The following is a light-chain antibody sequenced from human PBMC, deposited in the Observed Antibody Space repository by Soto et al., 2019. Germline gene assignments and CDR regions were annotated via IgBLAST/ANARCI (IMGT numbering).Light chain of an antibody. CDR1: SNDVGGYNY. CDR2: EVS. J-gene: IGLJ1*01. V-gene: IGLV2-8*01. Sequence: QSALTQPPSASGSPGQSVTISCTGSSNDVGGYNYVSWYQQHPGKAPKLMIYEVSKRPSGVPDRFSGSKSGNTASLTVSGLQAEDEADYYCSSYSGNNSYVFGTGTKVTVL. CDR3: SSYSGNNSYV.